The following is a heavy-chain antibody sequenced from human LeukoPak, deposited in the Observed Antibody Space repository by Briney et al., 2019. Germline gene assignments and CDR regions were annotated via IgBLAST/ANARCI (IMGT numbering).Heavy chain of an antibody. J-gene: IGHJ4*02. CDR2: IVGDTVT. CDR3: AKGSAQWEIYDY. V-gene: IGHV3-23*01. D-gene: IGHD1-26*01. Sequence: PGGSLRLSCSASGFPFNSYAMSWVRQAPGKGLEWVSAIVGDTVTVYIDSVKGRFTISRDNSKNTLYLQMNSLRAEDTAIYYCAKGSAQWEIYDYWGQGTLVTVSS. CDR1: GFPFNSYA.